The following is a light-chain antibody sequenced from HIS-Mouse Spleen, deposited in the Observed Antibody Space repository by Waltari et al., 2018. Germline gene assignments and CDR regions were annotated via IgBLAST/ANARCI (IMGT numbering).Light chain of an antibody. CDR1: SLRSYY. V-gene: IGLV3-19*01. CDR2: GKN. J-gene: IGLJ2*01. Sequence: SSELTQDPAVSVALGPTVRITCQGDSLRSYYASWYQQKPGQAPVLVIYGKNNRTAGIPDRFSGSSSGNTASLTITGAQAEDEADYYCNARDSSGNHVVFGGGTKLTVL. CDR3: NARDSSGNHVV.